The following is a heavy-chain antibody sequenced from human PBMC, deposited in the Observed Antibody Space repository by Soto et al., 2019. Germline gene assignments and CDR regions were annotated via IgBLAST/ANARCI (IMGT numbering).Heavy chain of an antibody. CDR1: GGTFNRNA. J-gene: IGHJ5*02. CDR3: AREGGHNYGLGRGQQVDP. CDR2: ITPMFRSA. Sequence: QVQLVQSGAEVKKSGSSVKVSCKAYGGTFNRNAINWVRQAPGQGLEWMGGITPMFRSATYAQQFQGRVTIIADESTHTVYMEMSSLGSAATAMYYCAREGGHNYGLGRGQQVDPGGQGTLVTVSS. D-gene: IGHD4-17*01. V-gene: IGHV1-69*01.